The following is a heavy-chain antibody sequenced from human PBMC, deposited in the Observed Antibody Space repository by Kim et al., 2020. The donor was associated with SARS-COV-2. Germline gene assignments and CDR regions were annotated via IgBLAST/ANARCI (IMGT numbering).Heavy chain of an antibody. CDR2: ISYDGSNK. D-gene: IGHD3-16*01. CDR3: AKDQNRRGATPPAYYYYGMDD. V-gene: IGHV3-30*18. Sequence: GGSLRLSCAASGFTFSSYGMHWLRQAPGKGLEWVAVISYDGSNKYYADSVKGRFTISRDNSKNTLYLQMTSLRAEDTAVYYCAKDQNRRGATPPAYYYYGMDDWGQGTPVTVSS. J-gene: IGHJ6*02. CDR1: GFTFSSYG.